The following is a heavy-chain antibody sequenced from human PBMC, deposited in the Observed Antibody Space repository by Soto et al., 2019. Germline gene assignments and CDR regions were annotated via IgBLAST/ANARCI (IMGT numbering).Heavy chain of an antibody. Sequence: GGSLRLSCVASGFTFSDYNMNWVRQAPGKGLEWISFISSSGASYYADSVKGRFTISRDNAKNSLYLQMNGLRDEDAAMYYCARGGRYCSSSTCYFRDSWGQGTLVTVSS. CDR3: ARGGRYCSSSTCYFRDS. D-gene: IGHD2-2*01. CDR2: ISSSGAS. V-gene: IGHV3-48*02. J-gene: IGHJ4*02. CDR1: GFTFSDYN.